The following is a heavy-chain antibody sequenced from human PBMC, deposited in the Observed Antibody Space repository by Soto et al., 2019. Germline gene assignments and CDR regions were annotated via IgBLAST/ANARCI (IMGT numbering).Heavy chain of an antibody. J-gene: IGHJ4*02. CDR2: ISGSGGST. CDR3: AKTYCGGDCYPHDFDY. D-gene: IGHD2-21*01. Sequence: GGSLRLSCAASGFTFSSYAMSWVRQAPGKGLEWVSAISGSGGSTYYADSVKGRFTISRDNSKNTLYLQMNSLRAEDTAVYYCAKTYCGGDCYPHDFDYWGQGTLVTVSS. CDR1: GFTFSSYA. V-gene: IGHV3-23*01.